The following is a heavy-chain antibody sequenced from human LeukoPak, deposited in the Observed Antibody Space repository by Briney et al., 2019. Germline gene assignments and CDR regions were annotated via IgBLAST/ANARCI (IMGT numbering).Heavy chain of an antibody. V-gene: IGHV5-51*01. D-gene: IGHD3-22*01. CDR1: GYSFTSYW. CDR3: ARHPGFRGGSGFPFDY. CDR2: IYPGDSDT. J-gene: IGHJ4*02. Sequence: GESLKISCKGSGYSFTSYWIGWVRQMPGKGLEWMWIIYPGDSDTRYSPYFQGQVTISADKSISTAYLQWSSLKASDTAMYYCARHPGFRGGSGFPFDYWGQGTLVTVSS.